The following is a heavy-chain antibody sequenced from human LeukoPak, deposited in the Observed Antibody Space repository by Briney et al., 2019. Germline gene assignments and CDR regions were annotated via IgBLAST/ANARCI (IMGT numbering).Heavy chain of an antibody. D-gene: IGHD3-22*01. J-gene: IGHJ4*02. CDR1: GFTFSSYA. CDR2: ISGSGGST. V-gene: IGHV3-23*01. CDR3: ARDPKWLLRRGYFDY. Sequence: GGSLRLSCAASGFTFSSYAMSWVRQAPGKGLEWVSAISGSGGSTYYADSVKGRFTISRDNSKNTLYLQMNSLRAEDTAVYYCARDPKWLLRRGYFDYWGQGTLVTVSS.